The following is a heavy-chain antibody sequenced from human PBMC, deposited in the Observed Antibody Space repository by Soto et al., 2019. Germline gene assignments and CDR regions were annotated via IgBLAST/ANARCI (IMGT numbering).Heavy chain of an antibody. CDR2: IKQDGSEK. V-gene: IGHV3-7*01. Sequence: PGGSLRLSCAASGFTFSSYWMSWVRQAPGKGLEWVANIKQDGSEKYYVDSVKGRFTISRDNAKNSLYLQMNSLRAEDTAVYYCASFPLMYYDILTGYPYWGQGTLVTVSS. J-gene: IGHJ4*02. D-gene: IGHD3-9*01. CDR1: GFTFSSYW. CDR3: ASFPLMYYDILTGYPY.